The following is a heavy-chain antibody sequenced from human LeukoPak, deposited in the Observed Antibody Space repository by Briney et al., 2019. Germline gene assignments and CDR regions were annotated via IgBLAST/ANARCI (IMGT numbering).Heavy chain of an antibody. V-gene: IGHV3-21*01. J-gene: IGHJ4*02. CDR1: GFTFSSYN. CDR2: ISSSSSYI. Sequence: PGGSLRLSCAASGFTFSSYNMNWVRQAPGKGLEWVSFISSSSSYIYYADSVKGRFTISRDNAKNSVYLQMNSLRAEDTAMYYCARDWGSGNYYPTNFEYWGQGTLVTVSS. CDR3: ARDWGSGNYYPTNFEY. D-gene: IGHD3-10*01.